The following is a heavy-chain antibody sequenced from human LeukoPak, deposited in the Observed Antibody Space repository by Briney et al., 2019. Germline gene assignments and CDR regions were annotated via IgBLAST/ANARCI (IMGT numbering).Heavy chain of an antibody. Sequence: SHTQSLPCTVCGGSISRGRYHWSWIRQPAGTGLEWIGRLYTSGSTSYNPSLKTQVTIQLHTSKIHFSLKLNCGAAADTAVYYCARGRIAARHNWFDPWGQGTLGTVSS. J-gene: IGHJ5*02. CDR2: LYTSGST. D-gene: IGHD6-6*01. CDR3: ARGRIAARHNWFDP. V-gene: IGHV4-61*02. CDR1: GGSISRGRYH.